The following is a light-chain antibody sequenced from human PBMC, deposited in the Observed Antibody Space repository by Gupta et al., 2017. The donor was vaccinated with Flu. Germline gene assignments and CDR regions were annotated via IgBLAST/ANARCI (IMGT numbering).Light chain of an antibody. Sequence: EIVLTQSPGTLSLSPGERATLSYRASQSVSSSYLAWYQQKPGQAPRLLIYGASSRATGIPDRFSGSGSGTDFTLTISRLEPEDFAVYYCQQYGSPLTFGQGTKVEIK. CDR3: QQYGSPLT. CDR2: GAS. CDR1: QSVSSSY. V-gene: IGKV3-20*01. J-gene: IGKJ1*01.